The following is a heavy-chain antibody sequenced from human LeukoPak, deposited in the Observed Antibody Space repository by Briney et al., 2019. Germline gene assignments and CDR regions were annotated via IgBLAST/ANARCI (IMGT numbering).Heavy chain of an antibody. Sequence: GASVKVSCKASGGTFTSYAISWVRQAPGQGLEWMGGIIPIFGTANYAQKLQGRVTMTTDTSTSTAYMELRSLRSDDTAVYYCARVINFSIRGYSYGVEHYMDVWGKGTTVTISS. V-gene: IGHV1-69*05. D-gene: IGHD5-18*01. J-gene: IGHJ6*03. CDR1: GGTFTSYA. CDR2: IIPIFGTA. CDR3: ARVINFSIRGYSYGVEHYMDV.